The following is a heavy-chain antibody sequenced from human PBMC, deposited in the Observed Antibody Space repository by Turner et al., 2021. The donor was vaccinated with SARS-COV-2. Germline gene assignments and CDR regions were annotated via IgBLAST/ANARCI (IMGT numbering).Heavy chain of an antibody. CDR1: GGSVSSGSYY. D-gene: IGHD3-16*02. CDR3: ARGRIMITFGGVIPNWFDP. V-gene: IGHV4-39*01. Sequence: QVQLQESGPGLVKPSETLSLICTVSGGSVSSGSYYWRWIRQPPGKGLEWNGSIYYSGSTYYNPSLKSRVTISVDTSKNQFSLKLGSVTAADTAVYYCARGRIMITFGGVIPNWFDPWGQGTLVTVSS. J-gene: IGHJ5*02. CDR2: IYYSGST.